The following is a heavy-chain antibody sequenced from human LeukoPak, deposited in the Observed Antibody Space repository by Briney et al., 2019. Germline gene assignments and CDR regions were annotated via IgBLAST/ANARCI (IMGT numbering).Heavy chain of an antibody. Sequence: SVKVSCKASGGTFSSYAIIWVRQAPGQGLEWMGGIIPIFGTANYAQKFQGRVTITTDESTSTAYMELSSLRSEDTAVYYCARGYSGYYDYYYMDVWGKGTTVTVSS. J-gene: IGHJ6*03. CDR1: GGTFSSYA. V-gene: IGHV1-69*05. CDR2: IIPIFGTA. CDR3: ARGYSGYYDYYYMDV. D-gene: IGHD4-11*01.